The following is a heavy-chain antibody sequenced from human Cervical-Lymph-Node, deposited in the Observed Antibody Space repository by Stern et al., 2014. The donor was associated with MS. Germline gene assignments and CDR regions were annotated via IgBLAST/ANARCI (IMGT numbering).Heavy chain of an antibody. J-gene: IGHJ4*02. CDR1: GYTFRNHV. D-gene: IGHD3-16*01. CDR2: MIPSIGSA. CDR3: ARVGVWASYGFDF. Sequence: QMQLVQSGAEMKKPRSSVRGSCKAFGYTFRNHVITWVRQVHVQGLEWMGWMIPSIGSANYAQKVQHRVTLTTDTSTSTAYMELRSLRTDDSAVYTCARVGVWASYGFDFWGQGTLVSVSS. V-gene: IGHV1-18*01.